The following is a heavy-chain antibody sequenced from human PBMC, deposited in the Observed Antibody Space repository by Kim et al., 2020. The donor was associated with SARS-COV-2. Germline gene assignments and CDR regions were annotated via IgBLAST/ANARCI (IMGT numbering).Heavy chain of an antibody. CDR2: IYYSGST. Sequence: SETLSLTCTVSGGSISSYYWSWIRQPPGKGLEWIGYIYYSGSTNYNPSLKSRVTISVDTSKNQFSLKLSSVTAADTAVYYCARVGAKYSSSWLPFDPWGQGTLVTVSS. J-gene: IGHJ5*02. V-gene: IGHV4-59*01. D-gene: IGHD6-13*01. CDR3: ARVGAKYSSSWLPFDP. CDR1: GGSISSYY.